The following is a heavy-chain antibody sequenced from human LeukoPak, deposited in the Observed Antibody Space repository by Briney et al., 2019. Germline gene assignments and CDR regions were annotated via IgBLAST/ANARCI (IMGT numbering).Heavy chain of an antibody. J-gene: IGHJ3*01. Sequence: PGGSLRLSCAASGFTFDDYALHWVRQVPGKGLEWVSGISWNSVGIAYADSVKGRFTISRDNAKNSLYLQMNSLRPEDTALYSCAKDTLKVLDEETPHGFDFWGRGTMVTVSS. D-gene: IGHD2-8*01. CDR3: AKDTLKVLDEETPHGFDF. CDR1: GFTFDDYA. CDR2: ISWNSVGI. V-gene: IGHV3-9*01.